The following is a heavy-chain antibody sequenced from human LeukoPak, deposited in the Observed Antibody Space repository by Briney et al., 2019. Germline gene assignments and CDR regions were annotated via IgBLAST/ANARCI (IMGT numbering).Heavy chain of an antibody. V-gene: IGHV4-38-2*02. D-gene: IGHD5-24*01. CDR1: GYSISSGYY. CDR2: IYYRVTS. CDR3: ARLYLPATRFDY. J-gene: IGHJ4*02. Sequence: SETLSLTCTVSGYSISSGYYWGWIRRPPGKGLEWIGYIYYRVTSDYNPSLKSRVTMSVDMSTRQISLKLSSVTAADTAVYYCARLYLPATRFDYWGQGTLVTVSS.